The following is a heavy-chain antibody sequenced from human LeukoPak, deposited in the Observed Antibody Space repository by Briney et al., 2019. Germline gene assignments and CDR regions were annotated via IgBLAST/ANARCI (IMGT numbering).Heavy chain of an antibody. Sequence: SETLSLTCTVSGGSISSHYWSWFRQTPGERPEWIAFIYYSGTTNYNPSLKGRVTISIDSSKNQFSLKLSSVTAADTAIYYCARGNGFYDSSGHYYWGYFDSWGQGTLVPVSS. J-gene: IGHJ4*02. CDR1: GGSISSHY. D-gene: IGHD3-22*01. V-gene: IGHV4-59*11. CDR2: IYYSGTT. CDR3: ARGNGFYDSSGHYYWGYFDS.